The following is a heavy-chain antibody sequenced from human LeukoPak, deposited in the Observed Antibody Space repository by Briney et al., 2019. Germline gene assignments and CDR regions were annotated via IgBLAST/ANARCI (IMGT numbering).Heavy chain of an antibody. J-gene: IGHJ4*02. CDR3: ARDHCSGGSCYGFDY. Sequence: SETLSLTCTVSGGSISSYYWSWIRQPPGKGLEWIGYIYYSRSTNYNPSLKSRVTISVDTSKNQFSLKLSSVTAADTAVYYCARDHCSGGSCYGFDYWGQGTLVTVSS. V-gene: IGHV4-59*01. CDR2: IYYSRST. CDR1: GGSISSYY. D-gene: IGHD2-15*01.